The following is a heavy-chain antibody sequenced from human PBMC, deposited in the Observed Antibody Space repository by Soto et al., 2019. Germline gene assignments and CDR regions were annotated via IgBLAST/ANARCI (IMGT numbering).Heavy chain of an antibody. V-gene: IGHV3-11*04. J-gene: IGHJ6*02. CDR2: ISSSGDII. CDR1: GFSFSDYY. D-gene: IGHD1-26*01. CDR3: ASDLVGASDSYGLDV. Sequence: GGSLRLSCAGSGFSFSDYYMSWIRQAPGKGLEWVSYISSSGDIIYYADSVKGRFTISRDTAKNSLYLQMNSLRAEDTAVYYCASDLVGASDSYGLDVWGQGTPVTVSS.